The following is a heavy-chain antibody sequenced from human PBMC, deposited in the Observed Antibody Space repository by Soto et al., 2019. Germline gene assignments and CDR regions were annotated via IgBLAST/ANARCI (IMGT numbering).Heavy chain of an antibody. D-gene: IGHD2-15*01. CDR2: ISGGGGST. CDR3: AKGPARYCSGGSCYADY. CDR1: GFIFSNYA. J-gene: IGHJ4*02. Sequence: EVQLLESGGGLVQPGGSLRLSCAASGFIFSNYAMNWVRQAPGKGLRWVSDISGGGGSTYYADSVKGRFTISRDNSKNTLYRHMNSLRAADTAVYYCAKGPARYCSGGSCYADYWGQGTLVTVSS. V-gene: IGHV3-23*01.